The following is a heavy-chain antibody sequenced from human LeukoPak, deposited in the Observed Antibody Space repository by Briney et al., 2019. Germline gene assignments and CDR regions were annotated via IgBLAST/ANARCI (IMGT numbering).Heavy chain of an antibody. D-gene: IGHD3-10*01. V-gene: IGHV3-23*01. CDR2: ISDNGGGT. CDR1: GFTFSDYA. CDR3: ARDGMVRGVMTAPPAYYYYYYGMDV. J-gene: IGHJ6*02. Sequence: GGSLRLSCTASGFTFSDYAMSWVRQAPGEGLEWISSISDNGGGTYYADSVKGRFTISRDNSENTLFLQMNSLRAEDTAVYYCARDGMVRGVMTAPPAYYYYYYGMDVWGQGTTVTVSS.